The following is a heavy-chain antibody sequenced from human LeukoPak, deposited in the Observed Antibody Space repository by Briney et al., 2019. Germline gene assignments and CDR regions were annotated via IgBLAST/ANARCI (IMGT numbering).Heavy chain of an antibody. CDR2: ISSSGSTI. CDR1: GFTFSSYE. Sequence: PGGSLRLSCAASGFTFSSYEMNWVRQAPGKGLEWVSYISSSGSTIYYADSVKGRFTISRDNAKNSLYLQMSSLRAEDTAVYYCARDTNTAMAGFDYWGQGTLVTVSS. CDR3: ARDTNTAMAGFDY. V-gene: IGHV3-48*03. D-gene: IGHD5-18*01. J-gene: IGHJ4*02.